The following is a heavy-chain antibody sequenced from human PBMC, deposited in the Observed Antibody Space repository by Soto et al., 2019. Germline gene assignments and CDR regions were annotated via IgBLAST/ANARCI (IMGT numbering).Heavy chain of an antibody. V-gene: IGHV1-69*08. D-gene: IGHD2-15*01. J-gene: IGHJ4*02. CDR3: ATDNGGPMGVDY. CDR1: GGTFSSYT. Sequence: QVQLVQSGAEVKKPGSSVKVSCKASGGTFSSYTISWVRQAPGQGLEWMGRIIPILGIANYAQKFQGRVTITADKSTSKAYMELSSLRSEDTAVYYCATDNGGPMGVDYWGQGTLVTVSS. CDR2: IIPILGIA.